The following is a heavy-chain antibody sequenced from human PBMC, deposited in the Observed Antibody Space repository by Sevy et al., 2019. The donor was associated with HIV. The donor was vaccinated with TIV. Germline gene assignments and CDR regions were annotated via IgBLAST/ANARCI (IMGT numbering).Heavy chain of an antibody. CDR1: GYTFTSYG. CDR3: ARMSSRYCSSTSCSMGYYYYGMDV. V-gene: IGHV1-18*01. D-gene: IGHD2-2*01. Sequence: ASVKVSCKASGYTFTSYGISWVRQAPGQGLEWMGWISAYNGNTNYAQKLQGRVTMTTDTSTSTAYMELRSLRSDDTAVYYCARMSSRYCSSTSCSMGYYYYGMDVWGQGTMVTVSS. J-gene: IGHJ6*02. CDR2: ISAYNGNT.